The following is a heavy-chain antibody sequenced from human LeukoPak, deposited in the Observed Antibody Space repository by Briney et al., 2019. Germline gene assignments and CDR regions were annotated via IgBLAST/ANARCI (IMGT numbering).Heavy chain of an antibody. CDR2: IRYDGSNK. Sequence: PGGSLRLSCAASGFTFSSYGMHWVRQAPGKGLEWVAFIRYDGSNKYYADSVKGRFTISRDNSKNTLYLQMNSLRAEDTAVYYCATGGLNALERRPGGTLGDWGQGTLVTVSS. D-gene: IGHD1-1*01. CDR3: ATGGLNALERRPGGTLGD. CDR1: GFTFSSYG. V-gene: IGHV3-30*02. J-gene: IGHJ4*02.